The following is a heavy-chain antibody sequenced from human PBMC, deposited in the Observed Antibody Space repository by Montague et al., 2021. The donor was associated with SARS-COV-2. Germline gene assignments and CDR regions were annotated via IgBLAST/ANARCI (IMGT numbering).Heavy chain of an antibody. Sequence: SETLSLTCAVSGGSFTDYFWGWLRQPPGTRLEWIGEVYDTGSNNYNPSLRSRVTISLDTSRNQFSLRLTSVTAADTGLYYCARPKYSSSWYVDYWGQGTLVTVSS. J-gene: IGHJ4*02. CDR2: VYDTGSN. CDR1: GGSFTDYF. D-gene: IGHD6-13*01. CDR3: ARPKYSSSWYVDY. V-gene: IGHV4-34*01.